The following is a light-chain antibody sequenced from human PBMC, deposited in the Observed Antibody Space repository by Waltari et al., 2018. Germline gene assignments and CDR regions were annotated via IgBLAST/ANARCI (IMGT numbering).Light chain of an antibody. Sequence: YVLTQPPSVSVDPGKTARLTCGGDNIGSKSVNWYQQEPGQAPVLVMFYDSDRPSEIPERFSGSNSGNTATLTISWVEAGDEADYHCQVWDDVTDSGVFGGGTKLTVL. J-gene: IGLJ3*02. CDR1: NIGSKS. CDR3: QVWDDVTDSGV. V-gene: IGLV3-21*04. CDR2: YDS.